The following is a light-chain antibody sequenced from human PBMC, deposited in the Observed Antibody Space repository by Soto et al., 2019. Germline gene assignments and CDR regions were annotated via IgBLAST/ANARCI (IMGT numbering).Light chain of an antibody. Sequence: EIVMTQSPATLSVSPGERATLSCRASQSVSNHLAWYQQKPGQAPRLLIYGASTRATGIPARFIGSGSGTAFPLTISSLQSEDFAVYYCQQYDNWPPWTFGQGTKVEIK. CDR2: GAS. J-gene: IGKJ1*01. V-gene: IGKV3-15*01. CDR1: QSVSNH. CDR3: QQYDNWPPWT.